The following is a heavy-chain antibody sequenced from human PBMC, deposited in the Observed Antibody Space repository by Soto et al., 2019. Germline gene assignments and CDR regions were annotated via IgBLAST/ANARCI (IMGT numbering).Heavy chain of an antibody. V-gene: IGHV3-53*01. J-gene: IGHJ4*02. CDR1: GFTVSNNY. Sequence: GGSLRLSCAASGFTVSNNYMSWVRQAPGKGLEWVSIIYGGGSTNYADSVKGRFTISRDNSKNTLYLQMNSLRAEDTAVYYCARGQLWFGEDWGQGTLVTVSS. D-gene: IGHD3-10*01. CDR3: ARGQLWFGED. CDR2: IYGGGST.